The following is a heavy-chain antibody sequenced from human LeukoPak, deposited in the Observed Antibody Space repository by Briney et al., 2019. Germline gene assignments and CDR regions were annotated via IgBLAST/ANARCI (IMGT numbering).Heavy chain of an antibody. CDR3: ARVSGSYSLYYYMDV. D-gene: IGHD1-26*01. J-gene: IGHJ6*03. V-gene: IGHV3-11*04. Sequence: GGSLRLSCAASGFTFSDYYMTWIRQAPGKGLEWVSYISSSGITIYYADSVKGRFTISRDNSKNTLYLQMNRLRAEDTAVYYCARVSGSYSLYYYMDVWGKGTTVTVSS. CDR2: ISSSGITI. CDR1: GFTFSDYY.